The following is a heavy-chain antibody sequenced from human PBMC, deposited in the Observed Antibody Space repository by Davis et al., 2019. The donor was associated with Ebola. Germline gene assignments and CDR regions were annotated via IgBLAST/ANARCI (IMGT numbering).Heavy chain of an antibody. Sequence: AASVKVSCKASGYTFTDYYMHWVRQAPGQGLEWMGWINTNNGDTSYPQKFQGWVTMARDTSITTAYMELNRLTSDDTAVYYCARGVVVSPWYFDLWGRGTLVTVSS. D-gene: IGHD2-15*01. CDR2: INTNNGDT. CDR3: ARGVVVSPWYFDL. CDR1: GYTFTDYY. V-gene: IGHV1-2*04. J-gene: IGHJ2*01.